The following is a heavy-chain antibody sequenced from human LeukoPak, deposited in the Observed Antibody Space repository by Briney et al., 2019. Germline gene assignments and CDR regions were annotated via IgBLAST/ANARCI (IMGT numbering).Heavy chain of an antibody. CDR3: ARELRYFDW. D-gene: IGHD3-9*01. CDR2: ISYDGSNK. CDR1: GFTLSSYA. Sequence: GGSLRLSCAASGFTLSSYAMHWVRQAPGKGLEWVAVISYDGSNKYYADSVKGRFTISRDNSKNTLYLQMNSLRAEDTAVYYCARELRYFDWWGQGTLVTVSS. V-gene: IGHV3-30-3*01. J-gene: IGHJ4*02.